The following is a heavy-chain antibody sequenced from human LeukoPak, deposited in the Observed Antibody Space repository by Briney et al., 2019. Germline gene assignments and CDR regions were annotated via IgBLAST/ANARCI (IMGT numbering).Heavy chain of an antibody. J-gene: IGHJ4*02. CDR2: ISSSSSYI. Sequence: RPGGSLRLSCAASGFTFSSYGMNWVRQAPGRGLEWVSSISSSSSYIYYADSVKGRFTISRDNAKNSLYLQMNSLRAEDTAVYYCARDLGYCSGGSCYSIPDYWGQGTLVTVSS. D-gene: IGHD2-15*01. V-gene: IGHV3-21*01. CDR3: ARDLGYCSGGSCYSIPDY. CDR1: GFTFSSYG.